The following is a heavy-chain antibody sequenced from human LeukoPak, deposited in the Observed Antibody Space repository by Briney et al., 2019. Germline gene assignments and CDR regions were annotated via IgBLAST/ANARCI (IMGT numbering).Heavy chain of an antibody. J-gene: IGHJ3*02. V-gene: IGHV3-73*01. CDR3: TRQFLSYYDILTGYYSEDAFDI. CDR1: GFTFSGSA. D-gene: IGHD3-9*01. CDR2: IRSKANSYAT. Sequence: GGSLRLSCAASGFTFSGSAMHWVRQASGKGLEWVGRIRSKANSYATAYAASVKGRFTISRDDSKNTAYLQMNSLKTEDTAVYYCTRQFLSYYDILTGYYSEDAFDIWGQGTMVTVSS.